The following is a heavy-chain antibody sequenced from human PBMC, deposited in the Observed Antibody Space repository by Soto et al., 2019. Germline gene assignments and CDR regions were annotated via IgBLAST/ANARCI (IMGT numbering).Heavy chain of an antibody. CDR2: IIPIFGTA. V-gene: IGHV1-69*01. CDR3: ARDGGRHSGGIDY. D-gene: IGHD1-26*01. J-gene: IGHJ4*02. Sequence: QVQLVQSGAEVKKPGSSVKVSCKASGGTFSSYSINWVRQAPGQGLEWMGEIIPIFGTAIYAQKFQGRVTITADESTSTAYMELSSLRYEDTAVYYCARDGGRHSGGIDYWGQGTLVTVSS. CDR1: GGTFSSYS.